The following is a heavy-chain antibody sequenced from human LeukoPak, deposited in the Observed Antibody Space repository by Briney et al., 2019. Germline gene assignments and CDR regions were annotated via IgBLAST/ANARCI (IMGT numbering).Heavy chain of an antibody. D-gene: IGHD1-1*01. Sequence: GGSLRLSCAASGFIFNNYAMSWVRQAPGKGLEWLSVISMSGNTTYYADSVKGRFTVSRDNSKNTLYLQMNSLRAEDSAEYYCAKSLLTTATGTGRAFDIWGQGTMVTVSA. CDR2: ISMSGNTT. V-gene: IGHV3-23*01. CDR3: AKSLLTTATGTGRAFDI. J-gene: IGHJ3*02. CDR1: GFIFNNYA.